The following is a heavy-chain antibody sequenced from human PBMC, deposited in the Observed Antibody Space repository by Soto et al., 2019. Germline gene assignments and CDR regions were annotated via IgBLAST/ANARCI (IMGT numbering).Heavy chain of an antibody. J-gene: IGHJ4*02. CDR3: ARDPPLYYYDSSGYSYGNYFDY. CDR2: IIPIFGTA. Sequence: SVKVSCKASGGTFSSYAISWVRQAPGQGLEWMGGIIPIFGTANYAQKFQGRVTITADESTSTAYMELSSLRSEDTAVYYCARDPPLYYYDSSGYSYGNYFDYWGQGTLVTVSS. CDR1: GGTFSSYA. D-gene: IGHD3-22*01. V-gene: IGHV1-69*13.